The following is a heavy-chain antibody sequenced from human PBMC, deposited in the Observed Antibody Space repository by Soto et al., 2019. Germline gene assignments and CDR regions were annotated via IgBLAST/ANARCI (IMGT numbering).Heavy chain of an antibody. Sequence: SETLSLTCTVSGVTISSYYWSWIRQPPGKGLEWIGSINYSGSTIYNPSVKTRFTISEDTSKYKFSMKLSSVTAADPAVYCCARYGDYNAMDVWGQGTTVTVSS. CDR2: INYSGST. J-gene: IGHJ6*02. CDR1: GVTISSYY. V-gene: IGHV4-59*01. CDR3: ARYGDYNAMDV. D-gene: IGHD4-17*01.